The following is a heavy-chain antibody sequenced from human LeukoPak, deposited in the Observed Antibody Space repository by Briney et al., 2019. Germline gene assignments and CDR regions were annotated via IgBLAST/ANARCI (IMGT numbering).Heavy chain of an antibody. CDR2: IWYDGSNK. D-gene: IGHD3-16*01. Sequence: PGGSLRLSCAASGFTFSSYGMHWVRQAPGKGLEWVAVIWYDGSNKYYADSVKGRFTISRDNSKNTLYLQMNSLRAEDTAVYYCVKDFMGGANYFDYWGQGTLVTVSS. CDR1: GFTFSSYG. CDR3: VKDFMGGANYFDY. J-gene: IGHJ4*02. V-gene: IGHV3-33*06.